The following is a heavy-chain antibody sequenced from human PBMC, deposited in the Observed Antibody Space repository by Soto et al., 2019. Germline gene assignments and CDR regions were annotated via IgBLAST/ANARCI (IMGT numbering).Heavy chain of an antibody. J-gene: IGHJ4*02. Sequence: GASVKVSCKASGGTSSNYVISWVRQAPGQGLEWMGGIIPMFGTPIYAQKFQGRVSITADASTSTAYLELSSLRSEDTAVYYCARGKYYYDSSGYYYLDYWGQGTLVTVSS. CDR1: GGTSSNYV. CDR3: ARGKYYYDSSGYYYLDY. V-gene: IGHV1-69*13. D-gene: IGHD3-22*01. CDR2: IIPMFGTP.